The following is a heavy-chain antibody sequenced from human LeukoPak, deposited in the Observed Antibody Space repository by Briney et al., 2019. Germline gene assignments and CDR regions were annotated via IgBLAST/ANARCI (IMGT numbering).Heavy chain of an antibody. CDR1: GGSISNWY. Sequence: PSETLSLTCTVSGGSISNWYWSWIRQPAGKGLEWIGYIYYSGSTNYNPSLKSRVTISVDTSKNQFSLKLSSVTAADTAVYYCARVRYSSSWYWFDPWGQGTLVTVSS. J-gene: IGHJ5*02. CDR2: IYYSGST. V-gene: IGHV4-59*01. D-gene: IGHD6-13*01. CDR3: ARVRYSSSWYWFDP.